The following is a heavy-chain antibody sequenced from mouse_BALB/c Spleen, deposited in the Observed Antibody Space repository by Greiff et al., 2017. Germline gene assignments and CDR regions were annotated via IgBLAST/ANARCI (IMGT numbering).Heavy chain of an antibody. J-gene: IGHJ1*01. V-gene: IGHV2-6-7*01. CDR2: LWGDGST. Sequence: QVQLKESGPGLVAPSRSLSITCTVSGFSLTGYGVNWVRQPPGKGLEWLGMLWGDGSTDYNSALKSRLSISKDNSKSQVFLKMNSLQTDDTARYYCARELGGYDDGWYFDVWGAGTTVTVSS. CDR1: GFSLTGYG. CDR3: ARELGGYDDGWYFDV. D-gene: IGHD2-2*01.